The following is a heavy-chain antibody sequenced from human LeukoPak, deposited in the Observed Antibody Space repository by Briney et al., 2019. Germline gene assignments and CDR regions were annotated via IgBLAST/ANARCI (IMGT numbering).Heavy chain of an antibody. CDR2: IRSKAYGGTT. Sequence: PGGSLRLSCAGSGFTVSSHYMSWVRQAPGKGLEWVGFIRSKAYGGTTKNAASVKGRFTISRDDSRSIAYLQMNSLKTEDTAVYYCTRRYNYDSSGYYYVRDAFDIWGQGTMVTVSS. CDR1: GFTVSSHY. V-gene: IGHV3-49*04. CDR3: TRRYNYDSSGYYYVRDAFDI. D-gene: IGHD3-22*01. J-gene: IGHJ3*02.